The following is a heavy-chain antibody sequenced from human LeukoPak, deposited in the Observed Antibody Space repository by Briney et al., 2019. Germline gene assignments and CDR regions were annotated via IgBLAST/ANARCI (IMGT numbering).Heavy chain of an antibody. D-gene: IGHD3-16*01. V-gene: IGHV5-51*01. CDR2: NRPADSYI. CDR1: GYSFTTDW. Sequence: GESLKISCRGSGYSFTTDWIGWVRQMPGKGLERMVINRPADSYIEYSPSFQGHVTISVDKSINTAYLQWSSLKASDSAFYYCAAGGGYWGQGTLVTVSS. J-gene: IGHJ4*02. CDR3: AAGGGY.